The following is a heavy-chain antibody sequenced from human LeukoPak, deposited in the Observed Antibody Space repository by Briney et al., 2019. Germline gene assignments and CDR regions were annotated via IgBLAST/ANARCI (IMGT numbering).Heavy chain of an antibody. CDR3: ARDEYYYDSSGYSDAFDI. V-gene: IGHV4-31*03. CDR1: GGSISSGGYY. J-gene: IGHJ3*02. Sequence: SETLSLTCTVSGGSISSGGYYWRWIRQHPGKGLGWIGYIYYSGSTYYNPSLKSRVTISVDTSKNQFSLKLSSVTAADTAVYYCARDEYYYDSSGYSDAFDIWGQGTMVTVSS. CDR2: IYYSGST. D-gene: IGHD3-22*01.